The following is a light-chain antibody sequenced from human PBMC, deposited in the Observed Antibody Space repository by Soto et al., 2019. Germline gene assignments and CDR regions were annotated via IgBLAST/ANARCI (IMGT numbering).Light chain of an antibody. CDR3: QQYNIWPRT. Sequence: EIVMTQSPATLSVSPGERATLSCRASQSVSSNLAWYQQKPGQAPRLLIYGASTRATGIPARFSGSGSGTECTLTISSLQSEDFAVYYCQQYNIWPRTFGQGTKVDIK. V-gene: IGKV3-15*01. CDR1: QSVSSN. J-gene: IGKJ1*01. CDR2: GAS.